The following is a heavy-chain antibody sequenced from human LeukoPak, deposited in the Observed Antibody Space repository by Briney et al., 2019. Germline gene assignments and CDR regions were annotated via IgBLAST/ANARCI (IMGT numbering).Heavy chain of an antibody. CDR2: ISAYNGNT. CDR3: ARGPPNWGFDF. D-gene: IGHD7-27*01. CDR1: GYTFTSYG. Sequence: AASVKVSCKASGYTFTSYGISWVRQAPGQGLEWMGWISAYNGNTNYAQKLQGRVTMTTDTSTSTAYMELSSLKSEDTAVYYCARGPPNWGFDFWGQGTLVTVSS. V-gene: IGHV1-18*01. J-gene: IGHJ4*02.